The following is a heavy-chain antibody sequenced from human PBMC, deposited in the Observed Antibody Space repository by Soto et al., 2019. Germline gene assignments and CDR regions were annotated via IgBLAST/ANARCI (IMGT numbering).Heavy chain of an antibody. J-gene: IGHJ5*02. CDR3: AREDSSGTYIVHNWFDP. CDR1: GGTFSSYA. CDR2: IIPIFGTA. D-gene: IGHD1-26*01. V-gene: IGHV1-69*13. Sequence: ASVKVSCKASGGTFSSYAISWVRQAPGQGLEWMGGIIPIFGTANYAQKFQGRVTITADESTSTAYMELSRLRSDDTAVYYCAREDSSGTYIVHNWFDPWGQGTLVTVSS.